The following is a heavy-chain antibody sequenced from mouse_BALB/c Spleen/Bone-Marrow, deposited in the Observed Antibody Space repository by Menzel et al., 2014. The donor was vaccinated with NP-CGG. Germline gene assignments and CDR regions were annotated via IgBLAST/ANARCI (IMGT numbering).Heavy chain of an antibody. J-gene: IGHJ4*01. D-gene: IGHD2-3*01. V-gene: IGHV3-2*02. CDR1: GYSITSDYA. CDR2: ISYSGST. Sequence: EVQGVESGPGLVKPSQSLSLTCTVTGYSITSDYAWNWIRQFPGNELEWMGYISYSGSTSYNPSLESRISITRDTSKNQFFLQLNSVTTEDTATYYCARALYDYYAMDYWGQGTSVTVSS. CDR3: ARALYDYYAMDY.